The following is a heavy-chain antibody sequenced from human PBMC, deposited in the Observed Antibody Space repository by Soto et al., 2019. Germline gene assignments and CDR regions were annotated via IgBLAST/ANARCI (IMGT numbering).Heavy chain of an antibody. J-gene: IGHJ4*02. D-gene: IGHD3-10*01. CDR1: GYTFDIYG. CDR2: ISADNGDT. V-gene: IGHV1-18*01. CDR3: ARDRSYYYASSCYTFDF. Sequence: EASVKVSCKASGYTFDIYGISSVRQVPGKGPEWMGWISADNGDTKYAQRMQGRVTMTTDTATSTAYMELRSLRSDDTAVYYCARDRSYYYASSCYTFDFWGQGSLVTVSS.